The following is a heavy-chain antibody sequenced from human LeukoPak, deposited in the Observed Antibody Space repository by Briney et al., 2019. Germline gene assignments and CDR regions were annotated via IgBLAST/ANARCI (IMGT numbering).Heavy chain of an antibody. J-gene: IGHJ5*02. CDR2: ISNSGTNI. D-gene: IGHD2-15*01. Sequence: GGSLRLSCAASGFTFSTYAMSWVRQAPGKGLEWVSYISNSGTNIYYADSVKGRITISRDNAKNSLYLQMNSLRVEDTAVYHCVRGPSDSSLPGSWGLGTLVTVSS. V-gene: IGHV3-11*01. CDR1: GFTFSTYA. CDR3: VRGPSDSSLPGS.